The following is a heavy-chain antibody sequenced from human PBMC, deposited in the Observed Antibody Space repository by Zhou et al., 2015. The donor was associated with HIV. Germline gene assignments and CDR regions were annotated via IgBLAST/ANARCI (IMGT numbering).Heavy chain of an antibody. CDR2: ITSSGSSL. CDR1: GFNFSDYY. D-gene: IGHD2-8*01. V-gene: IGHV3-11*04. Sequence: QVQLVESGGGLVKPGGSLRLSCAASGFNFSDYYMSWVRQAPGKGLEWVSYITSSGSSLYYADSVKGRFTMSRDNAKNSLYLQMNSLRDEDTALYYCARSFVVTVSDPAISHYYGMDVWGRGTTVTVSS. CDR3: ARSFVVTVSDPAISHYYGMDV. J-gene: IGHJ6*02.